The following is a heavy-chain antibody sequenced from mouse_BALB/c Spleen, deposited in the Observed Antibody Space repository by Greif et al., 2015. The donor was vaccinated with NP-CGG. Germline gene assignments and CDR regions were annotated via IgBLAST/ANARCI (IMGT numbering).Heavy chain of an antibody. J-gene: IGHJ4*01. CDR2: IYPGDGDT. Sequence: VQLVESGAELVRPGSSVKISCKASGYAFSSYWMNWVKQRPGQGLEWIGQIYPGDGDTNYNGKFKGKATLTADKSSSTAYMRLSSLTSEDSAVYFRARYDYDYYAMDYWGQGTSVTVSS. V-gene: IGHV1-80*01. CDR3: ARYDYDYYAMDY. D-gene: IGHD2-4*01. CDR1: GYAFSSYW.